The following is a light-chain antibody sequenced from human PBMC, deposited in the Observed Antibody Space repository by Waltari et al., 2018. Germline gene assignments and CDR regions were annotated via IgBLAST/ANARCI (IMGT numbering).Light chain of an antibody. CDR3: QQYYSIPRS. CDR2: WAS. Sequence: IVMTQSPDSLAVSLGERATINCKSSQSVLFSSNNENYLAWYQQKPGQPPKLLIYWASTRESGVPDRFSGSGSGTDFTLTISSLQAEDVAVYYCQQYYSIPRSFGQGTKLEIK. J-gene: IGKJ2*03. CDR1: QSVLFSSNNENY. V-gene: IGKV4-1*01.